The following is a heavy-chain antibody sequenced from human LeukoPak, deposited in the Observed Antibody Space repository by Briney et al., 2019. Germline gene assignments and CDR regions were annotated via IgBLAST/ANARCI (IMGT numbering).Heavy chain of an antibody. Sequence: GGSLRLSCAASGFTFSSYSMNWVRQAPGKGLEWVSYISSSSSTIYYADSVKGRFTISRDNAKNSLYLQMNSLRAEDTAVYYCARYSSGSYRLGYFGYWGQGTLVTVSS. CDR2: ISSSSSTI. CDR3: ARYSSGSYRLGYFGY. V-gene: IGHV3-48*04. CDR1: GFTFSSYS. J-gene: IGHJ4*02. D-gene: IGHD1-26*01.